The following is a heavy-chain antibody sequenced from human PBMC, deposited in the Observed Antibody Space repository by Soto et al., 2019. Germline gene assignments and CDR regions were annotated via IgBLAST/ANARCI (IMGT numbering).Heavy chain of an antibody. Sequence: QVQLVQSGAEVKKPGSSVKVSCLASRGTFNRYAINWVRQAPGHGLEWLGALVPQFGTPNYAQKFQDRVTIVADESTNTTAMELRGLTSDDPAVYYCARQNLDTPMLPFDVLGQGTLVTVSS. CDR2: LVPQFGTP. J-gene: IGHJ4*02. V-gene: IGHV1-69*01. D-gene: IGHD5-18*01. CDR1: RGTFNRYA. CDR3: ARQNLDTPMLPFDV.